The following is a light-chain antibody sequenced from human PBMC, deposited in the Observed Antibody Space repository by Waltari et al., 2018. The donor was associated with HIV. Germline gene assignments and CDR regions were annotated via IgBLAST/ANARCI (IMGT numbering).Light chain of an antibody. V-gene: IGLV1-47*01. CDR1: TPNIGSNY. J-gene: IGLJ2*01. CDR2: TNN. CDR3: AAWDDSLSGVV. Sequence: QSVLTQPPSASGTPGQRVTISCSGSTPNIGSNYVYWYQQLPGTTPNLLIYTNNQRPSGVPDRFSGSKSGTSASLAISGLRSEDEADYYCAAWDDSLSGVVFGGGTKLTVL.